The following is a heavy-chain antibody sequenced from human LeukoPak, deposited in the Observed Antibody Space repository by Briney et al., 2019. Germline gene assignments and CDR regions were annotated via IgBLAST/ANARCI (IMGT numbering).Heavy chain of an antibody. CDR2: INSDGSST. J-gene: IGHJ4*02. CDR1: GFTFSSYW. Sequence: GGSLRLSCAASGFTFSSYWMHWVRQAPGKGLVWVPRINSDGSSTSYADSVKGRFTISRDNAKNTLYLQMNSLRAEDTAVYYCARVGYDSSGYGGVFDYWGQGTLVTVSS. CDR3: ARVGYDSSGYGGVFDY. V-gene: IGHV3-74*01. D-gene: IGHD3-22*01.